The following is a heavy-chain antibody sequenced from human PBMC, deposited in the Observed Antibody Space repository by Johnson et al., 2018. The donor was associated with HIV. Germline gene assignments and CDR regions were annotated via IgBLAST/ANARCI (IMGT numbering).Heavy chain of an antibody. CDR1: GFTFFDYY. J-gene: IGHJ3*02. CDR3: ARARTVVIARPDAFDI. CDR2: ISSSGSTI. V-gene: IGHV3-11*04. D-gene: IGHD2-21*01. Sequence: QVQLVESGGGLVKPGGSLRLSCAAFGFTFFDYYMSWIRQAPGKGLEWVSYISSSGSTIYYADSVKGRFTISRDNSKNTLYLQMNSLRAEDTAVYYCARARTVVIARPDAFDIWGQGTMVTVSS.